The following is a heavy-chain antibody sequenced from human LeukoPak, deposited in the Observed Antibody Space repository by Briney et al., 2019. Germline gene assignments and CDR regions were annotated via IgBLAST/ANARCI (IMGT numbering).Heavy chain of an antibody. J-gene: IGHJ6*03. Sequence: SVKVSCKAAGYTFTTDYIHWVRQAPGQGLEWMGIINPSGGSTTYAQKFQGRVIMTVDTSTSTVYMELRSLRSEDTAVYYCATARGSGSYYGPDYYSYXMDV. V-gene: IGHV1-46*01. D-gene: IGHD3-10*01. CDR3: ATARGSGSYYGPDYYSYXMDV. CDR2: INPSGGST. CDR1: GYTFTTDY.